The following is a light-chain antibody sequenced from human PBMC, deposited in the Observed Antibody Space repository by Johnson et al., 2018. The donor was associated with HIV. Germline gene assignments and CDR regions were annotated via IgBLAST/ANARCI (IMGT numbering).Light chain of an antibody. CDR1: NSNIGNNY. V-gene: IGLV1-51*01. CDR2: DNN. J-gene: IGLJ1*01. Sequence: QSGLTQPPSVSAAPGQKVTISCSGSNSNIGNNYVSWYQQVPGTATKLLIYDNNKRPSGIPDRFSGSKSGTSATLGITGLQTGDEADYYCGTWDSSLSAFVFGTGTKVTVL. CDR3: GTWDSSLSAFV.